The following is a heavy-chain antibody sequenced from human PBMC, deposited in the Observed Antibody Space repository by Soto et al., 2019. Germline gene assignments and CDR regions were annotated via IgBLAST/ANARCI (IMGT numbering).Heavy chain of an antibody. J-gene: IGHJ4*02. CDR2: IIPVFGTT. D-gene: IGHD3-16*01. V-gene: IGHV1-69*13. Sequence: GASLKVSWKDSGGLFSSFAISWVRKAPGQGLEWMGGIIPVFGTTNYAQKFQGRVTITADESTNTAYMELSSLTSDDTAMYYCARGGGPYVWFNEFWGQGTQVTVSS. CDR3: ARGGGPYVWFNEF. CDR1: GGLFSSFA.